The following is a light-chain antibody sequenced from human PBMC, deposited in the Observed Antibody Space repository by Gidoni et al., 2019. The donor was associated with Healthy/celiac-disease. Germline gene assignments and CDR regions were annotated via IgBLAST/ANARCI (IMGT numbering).Light chain of an antibody. J-gene: IGLJ1*01. CDR2: GNS. CDR1: SSNIGAGYD. V-gene: IGLV1-40*01. Sequence: QSVLTQPPSVSRAPGQRVTISCTGSSSNIGAGYDVPWYQQLPGTAPKLLIYGNSNRPSGVPDRFSGSKSGTSASLASTGLQADDEADYYCQSYDSSLSGYVFGTGTKVTVL. CDR3: QSYDSSLSGYV.